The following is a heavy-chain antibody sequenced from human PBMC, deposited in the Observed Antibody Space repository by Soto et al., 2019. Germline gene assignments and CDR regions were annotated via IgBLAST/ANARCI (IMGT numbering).Heavy chain of an antibody. CDR1: GYTFTTYD. Sequence: QAQLVQSGAEVRKPGASVKVSCKASGYTFTTYDINWVRQAPGQGLEWLGWMDPNSGSTGYAQNFQGRITMNRNIFRNRADTELSSLLSEDTAVYYCARERKFDFWRKGLDVWGQGTTVTVSS. J-gene: IGHJ6*02. CDR2: MDPNSGST. CDR3: ARERKFDFWRKGLDV. V-gene: IGHV1-8*01. D-gene: IGHD3-3*01.